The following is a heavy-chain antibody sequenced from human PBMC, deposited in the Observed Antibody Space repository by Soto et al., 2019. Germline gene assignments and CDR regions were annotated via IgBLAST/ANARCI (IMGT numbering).Heavy chain of an antibody. J-gene: IGHJ6*02. CDR3: ARDYTYYPFYGMDV. V-gene: IGHV1-2*02. Sequence: ASVKVSCKASGYTCTGYYMHWVLQAPGQGLEWMGWINPNSGGTNYAQKFQGRVTMTRDTSISTAYMELSRLRSDDTAVYFCARDYTYYPFYGMDVWGQGTTVTVSS. CDR1: GYTCTGYY. CDR2: INPNSGGT.